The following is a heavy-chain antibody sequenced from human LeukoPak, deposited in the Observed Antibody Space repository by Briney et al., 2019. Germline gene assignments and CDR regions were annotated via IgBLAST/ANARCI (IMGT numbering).Heavy chain of an antibody. D-gene: IGHD1-26*01. V-gene: IGHV1-2*02. Sequence: ASVKLSCKASGYIFTGYYMHWVRQAPGQGLEWMGWINPNSGGTNSAQKFQGRVTMTRDTSISTAYMELSRLTSDDTAVYYCARHPYSGSYHFDYWGQGTLVTVSS. CDR2: INPNSGGT. CDR1: GYIFTGYY. CDR3: ARHPYSGSYHFDY. J-gene: IGHJ4*02.